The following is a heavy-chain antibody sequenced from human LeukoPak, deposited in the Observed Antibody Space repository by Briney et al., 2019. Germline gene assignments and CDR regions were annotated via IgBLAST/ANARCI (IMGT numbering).Heavy chain of an antibody. CDR1: GYTFTSYY. CDR3: ARDLSSSWSSFWFDP. CDR2: INPSGGST. V-gene: IGHV1-46*01. D-gene: IGHD6-13*01. J-gene: IGHJ5*02. Sequence: ASVKVSCKASGYTFTSYYMHWVRQAPGQGLEWMGIINPSGGSTSYAQKFQGRVTMTRDMSTSTVYMELSSLRSEDTAVYYCARDLSSSWSSFWFDPWGQGTLVTVSS.